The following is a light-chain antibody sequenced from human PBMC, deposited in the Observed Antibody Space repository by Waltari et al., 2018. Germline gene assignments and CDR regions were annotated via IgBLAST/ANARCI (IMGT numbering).Light chain of an antibody. CDR3: AAWDDSLSGWV. CDR1: SSNIGDNY. J-gene: IGLJ3*02. V-gene: IGLV1-47*01. CDR2: RNN. Sequence: QSVLTQPPSASGTPGQGVTISCSGSSSNIGDNYVYWYQQFPGTSPKLLIPRNNQRPSGGPERFSGSKSGTSAFLVISGLRSEDEADYHCAAWDDSLSGWVFSGGTKLTVL.